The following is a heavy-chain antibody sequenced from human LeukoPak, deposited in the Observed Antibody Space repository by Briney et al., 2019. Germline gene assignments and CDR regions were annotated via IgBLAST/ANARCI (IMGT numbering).Heavy chain of an antibody. V-gene: IGHV1-69*05. Sequence: SVKVSCKASRGTFSSYAISWVRQAPGQGLEWMGGIIPIFGTANYAQKFQGRVTITTDESTSTAYMELSSLRSEDTAVYYCARGGYGDYDHYYYYMDVWGKGTTVTVSS. CDR2: IIPIFGTA. J-gene: IGHJ6*03. CDR3: ARGGYGDYDHYYYYMDV. CDR1: RGTFSSYA. D-gene: IGHD4-17*01.